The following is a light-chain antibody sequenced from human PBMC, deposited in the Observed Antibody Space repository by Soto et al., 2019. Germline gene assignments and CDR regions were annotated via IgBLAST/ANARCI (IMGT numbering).Light chain of an antibody. CDR2: QIS. Sequence: DIVMTQTPLSSPVTLGQPASISYRSIQSLVHSDGNTYLSWLQQRPGQPPRLLIYQISNRFSGVPDRFSGSGAGTDFTLKISRVEAQDVGIYSCVQLSQFPRTFGQGTKVEIK. CDR3: VQLSQFPRT. CDR1: QSLVHSDGNTY. V-gene: IGKV2-24*01. J-gene: IGKJ1*01.